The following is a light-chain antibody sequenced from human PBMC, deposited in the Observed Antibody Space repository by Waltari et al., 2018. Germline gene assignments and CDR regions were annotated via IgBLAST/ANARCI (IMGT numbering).Light chain of an antibody. V-gene: IGKV1-39*01. CDR3: QQSYSTLHT. Sequence: DIQMTQSPSSLSASVGDRVTITCRASQSISSYLNWYQQKPGKAPKLLIYAASSLQSGFPSRFSGSGSGTDFTLTISSLQPEDFATYYCQQSYSTLHTFGQGTKLEIK. J-gene: IGKJ2*01. CDR1: QSISSY. CDR2: AAS.